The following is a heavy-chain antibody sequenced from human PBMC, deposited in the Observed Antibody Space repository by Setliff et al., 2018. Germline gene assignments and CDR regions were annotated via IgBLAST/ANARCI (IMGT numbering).Heavy chain of an antibody. CDR3: ARDRRDYIGSGSSEIDYYYYYYVDV. V-gene: IGHV4-39*07. J-gene: IGHJ6*03. CDR2: ISPSGST. Sequence: SETLSLTCTVSGDSISTNSYYWGWIRQPPGKGLEWIGSISPSGSTNSNSSLRSRVTISLDTSKDQVSLKLTSATAADTAIYYCARDRRDYIGSGSSEIDYYYYYYVDVWGKGTTVTVSS. D-gene: IGHD3-10*01. CDR1: GDSISTNSYY.